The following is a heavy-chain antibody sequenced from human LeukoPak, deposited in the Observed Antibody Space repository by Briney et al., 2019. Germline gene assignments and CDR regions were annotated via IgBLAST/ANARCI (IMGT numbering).Heavy chain of an antibody. CDR3: AKASEGSSYYYMDV. Sequence: PGGSLRLSCAASGFTFSSYAMSWVRQAPGKGLEWVSAISGSGGSTYYADSVKGRFTISRDNSKNTLYLQMNSLRAEDTAVYYCAKASEGSSYYYMDVWGKGTTVTVSS. CDR1: GFTFSSYA. CDR2: ISGSGGST. D-gene: IGHD3-10*01. J-gene: IGHJ6*03. V-gene: IGHV3-23*01.